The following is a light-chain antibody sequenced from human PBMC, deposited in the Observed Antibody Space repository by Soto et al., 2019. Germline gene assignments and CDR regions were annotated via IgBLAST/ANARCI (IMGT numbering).Light chain of an antibody. CDR1: QSISSY. Sequence: DIQMTQSPSSLSASVGDRVTITCRASQSISSYLNWYQQKPGKAPKLLIYAASSLQSGVPSRFSGSGSGTDFTLTISSVQAEDFSTYYCQQSYCTPCTFGQGTKVEIK. CDR3: QQSYCTPCT. J-gene: IGKJ1*01. V-gene: IGKV1-39*01. CDR2: AAS.